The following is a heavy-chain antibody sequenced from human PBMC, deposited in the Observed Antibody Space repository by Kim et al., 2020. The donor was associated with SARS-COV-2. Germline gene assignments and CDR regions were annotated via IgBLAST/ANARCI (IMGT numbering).Heavy chain of an antibody. J-gene: IGHJ6*02. CDR3: TRDGEDYDSSGYSPYYYYGMDV. CDR2: IRSKAYGGTT. CDR1: GFTFGDYA. V-gene: IGHV3-49*03. D-gene: IGHD3-22*01. Sequence: GGSLRLSCTASGFTFGDYAMSWFRQAPGKGLEWVGFIRSKAYGGTTEYAASVKGRFTISRDDSKSIAYLQMNSLKTEDTAVYYCTRDGEDYDSSGYSPYYYYGMDVWGQGTTVTVSS.